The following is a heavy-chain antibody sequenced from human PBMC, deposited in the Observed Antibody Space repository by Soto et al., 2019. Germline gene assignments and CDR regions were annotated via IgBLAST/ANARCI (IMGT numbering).Heavy chain of an antibody. J-gene: IGHJ4*02. CDR2: IYYTGST. Sequence: SETLSLTCTVSGGSVNTAPYHWSWIRQSPRNGLEWIGNIYYTGSTNYNPSFESRVAISLDTSNNQFSLRLTSLTAADTAVYFCAGDHHSYYDTSGYYPDFDFWGQGTLVTVSS. CDR1: GGSVNTAPYH. V-gene: IGHV4-61*01. CDR3: AGDHHSYYDTSGYYPDFDF. D-gene: IGHD3-22*01.